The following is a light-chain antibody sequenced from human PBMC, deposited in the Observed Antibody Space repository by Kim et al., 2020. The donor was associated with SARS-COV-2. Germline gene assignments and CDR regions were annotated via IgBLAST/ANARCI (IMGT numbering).Light chain of an antibody. Sequence: SSELTQDHAVSVALGQTVRITCQGDSLSDYSATWYQQKPGQAPILFIYGQNNRPSGIQDRFSGSTSGNTAALTITGAQAEDEAAYYSHSRASSGHQVVFG. J-gene: IGLJ3*02. CDR3: HSRASSGHQVV. V-gene: IGLV3-19*01. CDR2: GQN. CDR1: SLSDYS.